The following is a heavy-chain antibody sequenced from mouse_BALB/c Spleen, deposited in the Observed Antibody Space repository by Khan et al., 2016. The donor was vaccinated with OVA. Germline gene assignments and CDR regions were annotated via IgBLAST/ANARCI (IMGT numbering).Heavy chain of an antibody. Sequence: EVQLVESGGGLVKPGGSLKLSCAASGFTFSNYAMSWVCQSPEKRLEWVASISSGDSTYYPDSVKGRFTISRDNARNILYLQMSSLRSEDTAMYYCARDYWFAYGGQGTLVTVSA. CDR3: ARDYWFAY. J-gene: IGHJ3*01. CDR2: ISSGDST. V-gene: IGHV5-6-5*01. CDR1: GFTFSNYA.